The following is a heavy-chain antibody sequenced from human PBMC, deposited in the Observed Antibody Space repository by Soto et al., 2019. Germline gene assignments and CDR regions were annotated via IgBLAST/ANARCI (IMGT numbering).Heavy chain of an antibody. Sequence: QVQLQESGPGLVKPSQTLSLTCTVSGGSISSGDYKWSWIRQPPGKGLEWIGYIYYSGYNYNNPSLKSRVPMSVDTYKNLFSLKLSSVTAAATAVYYCARSDNYVPFEYWGQGTLVTVSS. V-gene: IGHV4-30-4*01. CDR1: GGSISSGDYK. CDR2: IYYSGYN. CDR3: ARSDNYVPFEY. J-gene: IGHJ4*02. D-gene: IGHD4-4*01.